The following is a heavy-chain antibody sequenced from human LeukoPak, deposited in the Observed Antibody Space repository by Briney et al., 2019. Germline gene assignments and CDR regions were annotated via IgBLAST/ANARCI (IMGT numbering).Heavy chain of an antibody. CDR1: GFTFSNYA. V-gene: IGHV3-21*01. J-gene: IGHJ4*02. CDR3: ARERAAGISSDYFDY. Sequence: GGSLRLSCAASGFTFSNYAMNWVRQAPGKGLEWVSSISGSSSYINCADSVKGRFTISRDNANNSVYLQMNTLRAEDSAVYYCARERAAGISSDYFDYWGQGALVTVSS. D-gene: IGHD3-22*01. CDR2: ISGSSSYI.